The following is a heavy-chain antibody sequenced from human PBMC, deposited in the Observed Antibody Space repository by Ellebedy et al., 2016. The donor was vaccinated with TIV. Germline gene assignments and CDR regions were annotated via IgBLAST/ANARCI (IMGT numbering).Heavy chain of an antibody. Sequence: AASVKVSCKASGYTFTGYYMHWVRQAPGQGLEWMGWIDPNSGGTNYAQKFQGRVTMTRDTSISTAYMELSRLRSDDTAVYYCARDRLINTHHYYDSSGTGDYWGQGTLVTVSS. CDR2: IDPNSGGT. CDR3: ARDRLINTHHYYDSSGTGDY. CDR1: GYTFTGYY. J-gene: IGHJ4*02. V-gene: IGHV1-2*02. D-gene: IGHD3-22*01.